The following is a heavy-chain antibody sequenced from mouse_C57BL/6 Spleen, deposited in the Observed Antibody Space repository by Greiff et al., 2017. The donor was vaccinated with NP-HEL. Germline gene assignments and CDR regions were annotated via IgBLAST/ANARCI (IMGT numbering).Heavy chain of an antibody. V-gene: IGHV5-4*03. J-gene: IGHJ4*01. CDR1: GFTFSSYA. CDR3: ARGPIYYDYDFDAMDY. Sequence: EVMLVESGGGLVKPGGSLKLSCAASGFTFSSYAMSWVRQTPEKRLEWVATISDGGSYTYYPDNVKGRFTISRDNAKNNLYLQMSHLKSEDTAMYYCARGPIYYDYDFDAMDYWGQGTSVTVSS. D-gene: IGHD2-4*01. CDR2: ISDGGSYT.